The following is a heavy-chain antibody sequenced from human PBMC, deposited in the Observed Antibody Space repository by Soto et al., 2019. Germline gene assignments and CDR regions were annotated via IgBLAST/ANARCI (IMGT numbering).Heavy chain of an antibody. D-gene: IGHD4-17*01. CDR2: IHGSGGST. CDR3: ARGKDRDTVTTFDY. V-gene: IGHV3-23*01. Sequence: EVQLLESGGGLQRGGGSLRLSCAASGFTFSSYAMNWVRQAPGKGLEWVSVIHGSGGSTYYADSVKGGFTISRDNSKNTVDLQMSSLRAGDTAVYYCARGKDRDTVTTFDYWGQGTLVTVSS. J-gene: IGHJ4*02. CDR1: GFTFSSYA.